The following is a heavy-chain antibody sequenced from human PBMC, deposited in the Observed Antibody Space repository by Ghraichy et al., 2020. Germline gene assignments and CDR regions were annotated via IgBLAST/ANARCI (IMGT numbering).Heavy chain of an antibody. CDR3: ATDLGDYSNYYYYGMDV. CDR2: FDPEDGET. D-gene: IGHD4-11*01. Sequence: ASVKVSCKVSGYTLTELSMHWVRQAPGKGLEWMGGFDPEDGETIYAQKFQGRVTMTEDTSTDTAYMELSSLRSEDTAVYYCATDLGDYSNYYYYGMDVWGQGTTVTVSS. CDR1: GYTLTELS. V-gene: IGHV1-24*01. J-gene: IGHJ6*02.